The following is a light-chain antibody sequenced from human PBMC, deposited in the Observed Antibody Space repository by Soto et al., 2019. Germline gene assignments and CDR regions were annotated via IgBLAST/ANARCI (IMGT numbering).Light chain of an antibody. CDR3: QQYATSPLT. Sequence: SGWTQSPGTLSLSPGERATLYFRGSQTVSSRLLAWYQQKPGQAPRLLIYGALSRATGIPDRFSGSGSGTDFTLTISRLEPEDFALYYCQQYATSPLTFGGGTKVDIK. V-gene: IGKV3-20*01. J-gene: IGKJ4*01. CDR1: QTVSSRL. CDR2: GAL.